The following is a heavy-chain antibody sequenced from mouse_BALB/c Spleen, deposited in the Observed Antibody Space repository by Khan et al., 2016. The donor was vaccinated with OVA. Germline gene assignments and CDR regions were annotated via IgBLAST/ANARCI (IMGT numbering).Heavy chain of an antibody. CDR1: GYTFSNYW. Sequence: QVQLKQSGAELMKPGASVKISCKATGYTFSNYWIEWVKQRPGHGLEWIGEILPGSGSTNYNERFKGKATFTSDTSSNTAYMQLTSLTSEDSAVYYCARVKHGSRYSIEYWGQGTILTVSS. V-gene: IGHV1-9*01. J-gene: IGHJ2*01. CDR3: ARVKHGSRYSIEY. D-gene: IGHD1-1*01. CDR2: ILPGSGST.